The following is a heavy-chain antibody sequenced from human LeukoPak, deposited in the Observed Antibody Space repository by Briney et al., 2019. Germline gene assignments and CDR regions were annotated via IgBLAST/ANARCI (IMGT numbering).Heavy chain of an antibody. V-gene: IGHV1-69*13. CDR3: ARNIRFGGNYYFDY. CDR2: IIPIFGTA. J-gene: IGHJ4*02. D-gene: IGHD3-16*01. Sequence: SVKVSCKASGGTFSSYAISWVRQAPGQGLEWMGGIIPIFGTANYAQKFQGRVTITADESTSTAYMELSSLKSEDTAVYYCARNIRFGGNYYFDYWGQGTLVAVSS. CDR1: GGTFSSYA.